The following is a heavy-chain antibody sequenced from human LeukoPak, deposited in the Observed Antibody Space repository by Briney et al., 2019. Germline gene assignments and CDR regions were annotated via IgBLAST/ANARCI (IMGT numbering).Heavy chain of an antibody. D-gene: IGHD3-9*01. CDR1: GFTFSDYY. CDR3: ARAVPLRYFDWSDAFDI. V-gene: IGHV3-11*05. Sequence: GGSLRLSCAASGFTFSDYYMSWIRQAPGKGLEWVSYISSSSSYTSYADSVKGRFTISRDNAKNSLYLQMNSLRAEDTAVYYCARAVPLRYFDWSDAFDIWGQGTMVTVSS. J-gene: IGHJ3*02. CDR2: ISSSSSYT.